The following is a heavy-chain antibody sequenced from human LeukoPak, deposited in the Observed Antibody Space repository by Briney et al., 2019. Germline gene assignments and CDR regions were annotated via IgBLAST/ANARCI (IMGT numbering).Heavy chain of an antibody. CDR1: GFIFSDYY. J-gene: IGHJ6*03. CDR3: ARRSRLGSYYYYMDV. V-gene: IGHV4-34*01. CDR2: INHSGST. Sequence: GSLRLSCAASGFIFSDYYMSWIRQPPGKGLEWIGEINHSGSTNYNPSLKSRVTISVDTSKNQFSLKLSSVTAADTAVYYCARRSRLGSYYYYMDVWGKGTTVTVSS. D-gene: IGHD6-6*01.